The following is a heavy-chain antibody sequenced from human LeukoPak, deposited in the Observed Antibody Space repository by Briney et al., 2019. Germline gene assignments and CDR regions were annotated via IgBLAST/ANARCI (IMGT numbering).Heavy chain of an antibody. CDR2: IYHSGST. CDR1: GYSISSGYY. Sequence: SETLSLTRTVSGYSISSGYYWGWIRQPPGKGLEWIGSIYHSGSTYYNPSLKSRVTISVDTSKNQFSLKLSSVTAADTAVYYCARVYYYGSGRVPYWFDPWGQGTLVTVSS. V-gene: IGHV4-38-2*02. CDR3: ARVYYYGSGRVPYWFDP. D-gene: IGHD3-10*01. J-gene: IGHJ5*02.